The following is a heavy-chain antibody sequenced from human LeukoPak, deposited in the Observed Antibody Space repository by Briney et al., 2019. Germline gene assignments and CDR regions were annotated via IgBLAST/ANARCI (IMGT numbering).Heavy chain of an antibody. J-gene: IGHJ4*02. CDR1: GYSISSGYY. Sequence: ASETLSLTCTVSGYSISSGYYWGWIRQPPGKGLEWIGSIYHSGSTYYNPSLKSRVTISVDTSKNQFSLKLSSVTAADTAVYYCARMYSSSPLYYFDYWGQGTLVTVSS. CDR2: IYHSGST. V-gene: IGHV4-38-2*02. CDR3: ARMYSSSPLYYFDY. D-gene: IGHD6-6*01.